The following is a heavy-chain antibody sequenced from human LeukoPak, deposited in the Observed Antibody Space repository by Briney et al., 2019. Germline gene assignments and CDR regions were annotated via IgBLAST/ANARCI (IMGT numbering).Heavy chain of an antibody. CDR2: INSDGSST. Sequence: GSLRLSCAASGFTFRSYGMHWVRQAPGKGLGWVSRINSDGSSTSYADSVKGRFTISRDNAKNTLYLQMNSLRAEDTAVYHCARDYWQLAPGDYWGQGTLVTVSS. CDR1: GFTFRSYG. CDR3: ARDYWQLAPGDY. J-gene: IGHJ4*02. D-gene: IGHD6-6*01. V-gene: IGHV3-74*01.